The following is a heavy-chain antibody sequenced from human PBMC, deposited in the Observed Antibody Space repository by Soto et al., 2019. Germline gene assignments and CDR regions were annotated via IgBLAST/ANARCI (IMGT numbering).Heavy chain of an antibody. CDR1: GYTFTSYY. CDR2: INPSGGST. V-gene: IGHV1-46*01. D-gene: IGHD2-15*01. CDR3: ARYCSGGSCYARAMDY. J-gene: IGHJ4*02. Sequence: ASVKVSCKASGYTFTSYYMHWVRQAPGQGLEWMGIINPSGGSTSYAQKFQGRVTMTRDTSTSTVYMELSSLRSEDTAVYYCARYCSGGSCYARAMDYWGQGTLVTVSS.